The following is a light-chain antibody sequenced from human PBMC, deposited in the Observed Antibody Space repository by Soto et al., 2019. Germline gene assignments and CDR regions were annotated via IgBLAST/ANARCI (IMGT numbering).Light chain of an antibody. J-gene: IGLJ1*01. V-gene: IGLV2-14*03. Sequence: QSALTQPASVSGSPGQSITISCTGTSSDVGNYKYVSWYQQHPGKPPKLMIYDVSNRPSGVSNRFSGSKSGNTASLTISGLQAEDETDYYGFSYTSSGTYVFGTGTKLTVL. CDR1: SSDVGNYKY. CDR3: FSYTSSGTYV. CDR2: DVS.